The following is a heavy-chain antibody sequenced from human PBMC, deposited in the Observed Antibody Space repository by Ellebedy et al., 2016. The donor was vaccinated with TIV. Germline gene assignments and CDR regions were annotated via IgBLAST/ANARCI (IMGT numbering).Heavy chain of an antibody. CDR3: ARANSDSTFDM. J-gene: IGHJ3*02. CDR2: IGGSGRST. CDR1: GFSFSSYA. V-gene: IGHV3-23*01. Sequence: GESLKISCAASGFSFSSYAMSWVRQAPGKGPEWVSGIGGSGRSTYYADSVKGRFTITRDNSKNTVDLQMNSLRAEDTAVYYCARANSDSTFDMWGQGTMVTVSS. D-gene: IGHD4-11*01.